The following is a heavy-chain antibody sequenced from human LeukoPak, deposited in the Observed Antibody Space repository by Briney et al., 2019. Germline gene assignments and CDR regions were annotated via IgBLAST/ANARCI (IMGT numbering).Heavy chain of an antibody. D-gene: IGHD3-10*01. CDR3: GRHRSGSGTYFIDY. CDR1: GFTFRNYY. J-gene: IGHJ4*02. V-gene: IGHV3-11*04. CDR2: ISNSGSTI. Sequence: GGSLRLSCAASGFTFRNYYMSWIRQAPGKGLEWVSWISNSGSTIYYADSVKGRFTISRDNAKNSLYLQMNSLRAEDTAVYYCGRHRSGSGTYFIDYWGQGTLVSVSS.